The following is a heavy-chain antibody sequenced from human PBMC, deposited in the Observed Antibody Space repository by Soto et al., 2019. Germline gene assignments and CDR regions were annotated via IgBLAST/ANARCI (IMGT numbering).Heavy chain of an antibody. CDR3: AKYNEGADSSYYYYYGMDV. J-gene: IGHJ6*02. CDR1: GFTFSSYA. CDR2: ISGSGGST. D-gene: IGHD1-20*01. Sequence: GGALRLSCAASGFTFSSYAMSWVRQAPGKGLEWVSAISGSGGSTYYADSVKGRFTISRDNSKNTLYLQMNSLRAEDTAVYYCAKYNEGADSSYYYYYGMDVWRQGTTVTVSS. V-gene: IGHV3-23*01.